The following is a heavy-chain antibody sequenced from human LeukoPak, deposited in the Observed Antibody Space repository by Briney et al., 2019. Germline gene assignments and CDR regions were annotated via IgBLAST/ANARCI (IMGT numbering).Heavy chain of an antibody. D-gene: IGHD1-7*01. V-gene: IGHV4-30-2*01. CDR3: ARGGYNWNYRDFDY. CDR2: INHSGST. J-gene: IGHJ4*02. Sequence: SQTLSLTCAVSGGSISSGGYSWSWIRQPPGKGLEWIGEINHSGSTNYNPSLKSRVTISVDTSKNQFSLKLSSVTAADTAVYYCARGGYNWNYRDFDYWGQGTLVTVSS. CDR1: GGSISSGGYS.